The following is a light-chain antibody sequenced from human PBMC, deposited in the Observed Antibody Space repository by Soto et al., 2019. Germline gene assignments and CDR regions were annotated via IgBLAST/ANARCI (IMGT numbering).Light chain of an antibody. CDR3: QQCDSYWT. J-gene: IGKJ1*01. CDR1: QSISTS. CDR2: KAS. V-gene: IGKV1-5*03. Sequence: DIQMTQSPSTLSASVGDRVTITCRASQSISTSLAWYQQKPGKAPKVLIYKASSLASGVPSRFSGSGSGTEFTLTISSLQPHDFATYYCQQCDSYWTFGQGTKVEIK.